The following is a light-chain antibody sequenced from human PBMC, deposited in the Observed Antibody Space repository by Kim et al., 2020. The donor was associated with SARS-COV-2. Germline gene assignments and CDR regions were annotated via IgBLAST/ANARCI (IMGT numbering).Light chain of an antibody. V-gene: IGKV1-16*02. CDR2: GAS. CDR3: QQYENYPRT. J-gene: IGKJ2*01. Sequence: SASVGDRVTITCRASQDIRHNLVWIQQKPGKGPKSLIYGASRLLSVVPSNFSGSGSGTDFTLVINSLQPDDFATYYCQQYENYPRTFGQGTKLEI. CDR1: QDIRHN.